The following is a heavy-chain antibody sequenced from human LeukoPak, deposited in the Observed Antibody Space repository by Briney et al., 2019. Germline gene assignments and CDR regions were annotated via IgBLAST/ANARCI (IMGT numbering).Heavy chain of an antibody. D-gene: IGHD3-9*01. CDR1: GGSFSGYY. J-gene: IGHJ4*02. CDR3: AREVEGDDILTGDCFDY. CDR2: INHSGST. V-gene: IGHV4-34*01. Sequence: SETLSLTCAVYGGSFSGYYWSWIRQPPGKGLEWIGEINHSGSTNYNPSLKSRVTISVDTSKNQFSLKLSSVTAADTAVYYCAREVEGDDILTGDCFDYWGQGTLVTVSS.